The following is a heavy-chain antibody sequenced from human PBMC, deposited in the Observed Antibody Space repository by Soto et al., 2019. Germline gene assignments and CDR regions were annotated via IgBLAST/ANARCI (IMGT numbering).Heavy chain of an antibody. J-gene: IGHJ6*02. CDR3: AKGLGYSGYDPGYYYYGMDV. CDR2: ISYDGSNK. CDR1: GFTFSSYG. Sequence: GGSLRLSCXASGFTFSSYGMHWVRQAPGKGLEWVAVISYDGSNKYYADSVKGRFTISRDNSKNTLYLQMNSLRAEDTAVYYCAKGLGYSGYDPGYYYYGMDVWGQGTTVTVSS. V-gene: IGHV3-30*18. D-gene: IGHD5-12*01.